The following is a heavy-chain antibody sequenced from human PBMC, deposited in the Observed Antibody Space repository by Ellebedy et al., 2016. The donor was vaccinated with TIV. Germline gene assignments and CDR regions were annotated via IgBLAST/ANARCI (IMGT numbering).Heavy chain of an antibody. CDR3: ARQEDWDDAFDI. CDR2: VHPGDSDT. J-gene: IGHJ3*02. V-gene: IGHV5-51*01. CDR1: GYIFTNYW. D-gene: IGHD3-9*01. Sequence: PGESLKISCKGSGYIFTNYWIGWVRQMPGKGLEWMGIVHPGDSDTSYSPSFEGQVTISADKSISTAYLQWTSLKASDTAMYYCARQEDWDDAFDIWGQGTMVTVSS.